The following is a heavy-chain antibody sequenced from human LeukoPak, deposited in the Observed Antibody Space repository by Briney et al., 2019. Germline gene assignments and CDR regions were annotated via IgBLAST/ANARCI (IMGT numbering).Heavy chain of an antibody. D-gene: IGHD2-8*01. J-gene: IGHJ4*02. CDR1: GGPISSSSYY. V-gene: IGHV4-39*01. CDR2: IYYSGST. CDR3: ASGNGGFDY. Sequence: SETLSLTCTVSGGPISSSSYYWGWIRQPPGKGLEWTGSIYYSGSTYYNPSLKSPVTISVETSKNQFSLKLSSVTAADTAVYYCASGNGGFDYWGQGTLVTVSS.